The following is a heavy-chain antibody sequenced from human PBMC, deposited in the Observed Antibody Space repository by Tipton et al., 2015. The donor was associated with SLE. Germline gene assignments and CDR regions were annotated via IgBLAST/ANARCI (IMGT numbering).Heavy chain of an antibody. Sequence: SLRLSCAASGFTFSSFAMSWVRQAPGKGLEWVSVIYSGGSTYYADSVKGRFTISRDNSKNTLYLQMNSLRAEDTAVYYCAKISYWGQGTLVTVSS. V-gene: IGHV3-23*03. CDR3: AKISY. J-gene: IGHJ4*02. CDR1: GFTFSSFA. CDR2: IYSGGST.